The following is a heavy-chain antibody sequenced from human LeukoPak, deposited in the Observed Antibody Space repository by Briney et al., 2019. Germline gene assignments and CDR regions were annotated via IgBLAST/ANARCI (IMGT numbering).Heavy chain of an antibody. CDR2: INPNSGGT. J-gene: IGHJ3*02. CDR1: GYTFTGYY. Sequence: ASVKVSCKASGYTFTGYYMHWVRRAPGQGLEWMGWINPNSGGTNYAQKFQGRVTMTRDTSISTAYMELSRLRSDDTAAYYCAVGRLSSGYYEDDAFDIWGQGTMVTVSS. D-gene: IGHD3-22*01. CDR3: AVGRLSSGYYEDDAFDI. V-gene: IGHV1-2*02.